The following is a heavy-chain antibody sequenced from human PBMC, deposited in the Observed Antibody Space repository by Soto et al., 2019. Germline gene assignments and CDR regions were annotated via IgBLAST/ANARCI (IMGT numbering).Heavy chain of an antibody. V-gene: IGHV1-3*04. CDR2: INTGKGNT. J-gene: IGHJ5*02. Sequence: QVQLVQSGAEVKRPGDSVKVSCKTSGYTFTNYAMFWVRQAPGQRLEWMGWINTGKGNTKYSQKFQGRVTITRDTSASIVYMELRNLKSEDTAVYYCARDRSLRGRSWFDPWGQGTQVIVSS. D-gene: IGHD3-10*01. CDR3: ARDRSLRGRSWFDP. CDR1: GYTFTNYA.